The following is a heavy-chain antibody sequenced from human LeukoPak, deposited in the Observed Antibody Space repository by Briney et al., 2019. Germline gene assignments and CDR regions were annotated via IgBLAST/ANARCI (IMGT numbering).Heavy chain of an antibody. J-gene: IGHJ4*02. V-gene: IGHV4-30-4*08. Sequence: SETLSLTCTVSGGSISSGDYYWSWIRQPPGKGLEWIGYIYYSGSTYYNPSLKSRVTISVDTSKNQFSLKLSSVTAADTAVYYCARFLSGSYYGFDYWGQGTLVTVSS. CDR1: GGSISSGDYY. CDR3: ARFLSGSYYGFDY. D-gene: IGHD1-26*01. CDR2: IYYSGST.